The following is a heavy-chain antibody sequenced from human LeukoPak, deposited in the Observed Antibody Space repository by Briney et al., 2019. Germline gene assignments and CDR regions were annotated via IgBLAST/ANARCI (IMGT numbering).Heavy chain of an antibody. CDR3: AKENYYDSSGYSFGDAFDI. V-gene: IGHV3-23*01. Sequence: GGSLRLSCAASGFTFSSYAMSWVRQAPGKGLEWVSAISGSGGGTYYADSVKGRFTISRDNSKNTLYLQMNSLRAEDTAVYYCAKENYYDSSGYSFGDAFDIWGQGTMVTVSS. D-gene: IGHD3-22*01. CDR1: GFTFSSYA. J-gene: IGHJ3*02. CDR2: ISGSGGGT.